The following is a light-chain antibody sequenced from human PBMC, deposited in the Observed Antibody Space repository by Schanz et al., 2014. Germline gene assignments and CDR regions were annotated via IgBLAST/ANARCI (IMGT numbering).Light chain of an antibody. Sequence: QSALTQPASVSGSPGQSITISCTGTSSDVGAYNYVSWYQQHPGEAPKLMIYDVTNRPSGVSNRFSASKSGNTASLTISGLQAEDEADYYCSSYAGSNNLVFGGGTKLTVL. CDR1: SSDVGAYNY. V-gene: IGLV2-14*01. CDR2: DVT. CDR3: SSYAGSNNLV. J-gene: IGLJ2*01.